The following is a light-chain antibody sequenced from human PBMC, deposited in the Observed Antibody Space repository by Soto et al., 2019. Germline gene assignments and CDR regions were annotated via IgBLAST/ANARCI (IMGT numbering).Light chain of an antibody. CDR1: SSDVGGYNY. Sequence: QSVLTQPASVSGSPGQSITISCTGTSSDVGGYNYVSWYQQHPGKAPKLMIYDVSNRPSGVSNRFSGPKSGNTASLTISGLQAEDEADYYCSSYTSSSINYVFGTGTKLTVL. V-gene: IGLV2-14*01. CDR2: DVS. CDR3: SSYTSSSINYV. J-gene: IGLJ1*01.